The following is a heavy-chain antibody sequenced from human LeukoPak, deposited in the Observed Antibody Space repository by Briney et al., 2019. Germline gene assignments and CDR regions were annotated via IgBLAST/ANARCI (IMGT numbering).Heavy chain of an antibody. V-gene: IGHV4-39*02. CDR2: IYKAGNT. J-gene: IGHJ5*02. Sequence: SETLSLTCTVSGGSISSTTYYWAWIRQPPGKGLEWIGSIYKAGNTNYSPSLRSRVFISVDTSNNQFSLSLSSVTAADTAVYYCAREGTGYSSSWYGGGRWAEAENWFDPWGQGTLVTVSS. CDR3: AREGTGYSSSWYGGGRWAEAENWFDP. CDR1: GGSISSTTYY. D-gene: IGHD6-13*01.